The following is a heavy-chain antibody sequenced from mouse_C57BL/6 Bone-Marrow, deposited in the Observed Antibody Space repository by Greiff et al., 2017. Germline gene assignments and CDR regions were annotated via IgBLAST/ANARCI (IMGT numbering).Heavy chain of an antibody. CDR1: GYTFTSYW. Sequence: QVQLQQPGAELVKPGASVKMSCKASGYTFTSYWITWVKQRPGQGLEWIGDIYPGSGSTNYNEKFKSKATLTVDTSSRTAYMQLSSLTSEDSAVYYCAREARQLRLERDAMDYWGQGTSVTVSS. CDR3: AREARQLRLERDAMDY. J-gene: IGHJ4*01. CDR2: IYPGSGST. D-gene: IGHD3-2*02. V-gene: IGHV1-55*01.